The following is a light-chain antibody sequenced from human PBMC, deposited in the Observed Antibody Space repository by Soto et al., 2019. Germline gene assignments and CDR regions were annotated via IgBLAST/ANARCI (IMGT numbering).Light chain of an antibody. Sequence: EIVLTQSPGTLSLSPGERATLSCRASQSVTSTYLAWYQQKPGQGPRLLIYGASSRATGIPDRFSGSGSGTDFTLTVSRLEPEDFAVYWCQHYGNSPTFGQGTRVQIK. CDR1: QSVTSTY. V-gene: IGKV3-20*01. CDR2: GAS. J-gene: IGKJ1*01. CDR3: QHYGNSPT.